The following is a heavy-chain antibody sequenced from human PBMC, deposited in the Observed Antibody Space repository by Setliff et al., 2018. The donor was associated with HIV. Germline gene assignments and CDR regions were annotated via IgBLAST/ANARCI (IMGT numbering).Heavy chain of an antibody. CDR2: MNQSGTT. J-gene: IGHJ4*02. V-gene: IGHV4-34*01. CDR1: GTSFSDHY. CDR3: VRWYYCVSGACYRADY. Sequence: SETLSLTCSVYGTSFSDHYWSRVRQTPGKGLERIGEMNQSGTTNYNPSLKSRVTMSIDTSERQFPLKLTSVTAADTAVYYCVRWYYCVSGACYRADYWGQGTMVTVSS. D-gene: IGHD2-21*02.